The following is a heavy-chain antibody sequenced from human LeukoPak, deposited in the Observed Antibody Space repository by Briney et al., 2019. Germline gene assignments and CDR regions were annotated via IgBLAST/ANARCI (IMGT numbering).Heavy chain of an antibody. J-gene: IGHJ4*02. D-gene: IGHD1-26*01. Sequence: GGSLRLSCAASGFTFSNYWRSWVRQTPGKGLEWVANINQDGTEQYYVDSMRGRFTISRDNAKNSLYLQLKNLRTEDTALYYCARDQGLSREAYFDYWGQGTLVTVSS. V-gene: IGHV3-7*01. CDR3: ARDQGLSREAYFDY. CDR2: INQDGTEQ. CDR1: GFTFSNYW.